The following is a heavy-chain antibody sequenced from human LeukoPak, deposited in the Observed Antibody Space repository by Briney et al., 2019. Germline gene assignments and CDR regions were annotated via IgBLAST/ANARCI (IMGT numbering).Heavy chain of an antibody. CDR1: GFTFSSYW. CDR2: IKEDGSEK. CDR3: ARDWDRGDPTFDY. Sequence: PGGSLRLSCAASGFTFSSYWMSWVRQAPGKGLEWVANIKEDGSEKYYVDSVKGRFIVSRDNAKNSLYLQMNSLRAEDTAVYYCARDWDRGDPTFDYWGQGTLVTVSS. D-gene: IGHD1-26*01. V-gene: IGHV3-7*01. J-gene: IGHJ4*02.